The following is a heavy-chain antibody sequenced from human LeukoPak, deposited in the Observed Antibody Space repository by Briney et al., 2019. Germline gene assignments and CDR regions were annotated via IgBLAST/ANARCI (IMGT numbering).Heavy chain of an antibody. CDR3: TTESRWELVDVDC. Sequence: GGSLRLSCAASGFTFSNAWMRWVRQAPGKGLKWVGRIKSKTDGGKTDYAAPVKGRFTISRDDSKNTLYLQMNSLKTEDTPMYYRTTESRWELVDVDCWGQGTLVTVSS. V-gene: IGHV3-15*05. CDR2: IKSKTDGGKT. CDR1: GFTFSNAW. J-gene: IGHJ4*02. D-gene: IGHD1-26*01.